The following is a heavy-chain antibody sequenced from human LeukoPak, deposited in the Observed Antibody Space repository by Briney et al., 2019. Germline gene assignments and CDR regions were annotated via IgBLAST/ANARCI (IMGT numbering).Heavy chain of an antibody. D-gene: IGHD6-13*01. CDR3: ARDGPTGIAPPGPTKNAFDI. CDR2: ISSSSSTI. J-gene: IGHJ3*02. Sequence: GGSLRLSCAASGFTFSSYSMNWVRQAPGKGLEWVSYISSSSSTIYYADSVKGRFTISRDNAKNSLYLQMNSLRAEDTAVYYCARDGPTGIAPPGPTKNAFDIWGQGTMVTVSS. V-gene: IGHV3-48*01. CDR1: GFTFSSYS.